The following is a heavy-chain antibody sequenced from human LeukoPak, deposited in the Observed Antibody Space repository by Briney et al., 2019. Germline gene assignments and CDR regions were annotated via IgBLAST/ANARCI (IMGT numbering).Heavy chain of an antibody. V-gene: IGHV1-18*01. CDR1: GYTFTSYG. CDR3: ARVSIVRGVILEIDY. D-gene: IGHD3-10*01. J-gene: IGHJ4*02. CDR2: ISAYNGNT. Sequence: EASVKVSCKASGYTFTSYGISWVRQAPGQGLEWMGWISAYNGNTNYAQKLQGRVTMTTDTSTSTAYMELTSLRSDDTAVYYCARVSIVRGVILEIDYWGQGTLVTVSS.